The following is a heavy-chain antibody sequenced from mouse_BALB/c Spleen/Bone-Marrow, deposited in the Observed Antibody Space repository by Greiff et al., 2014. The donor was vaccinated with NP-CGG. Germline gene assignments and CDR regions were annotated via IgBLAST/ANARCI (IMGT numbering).Heavy chain of an antibody. CDR1: GYTFTEYI. D-gene: IGHD3-2*02. J-gene: IGHJ3*01. Sequence: VKVVESGAELVKPGASVKLSCKASGYTFTEYIIHWVKQRSGQGLEWIGWFYPGSGSIKYNEKFKDKATLTADKSSSTVYMELSRLSSEDSAVFFCARREDRLRAWFAYWGQGTLVTVSA. CDR3: ARREDRLRAWFAY. CDR2: FYPGSGSI. V-gene: IGHV1-62-2*01.